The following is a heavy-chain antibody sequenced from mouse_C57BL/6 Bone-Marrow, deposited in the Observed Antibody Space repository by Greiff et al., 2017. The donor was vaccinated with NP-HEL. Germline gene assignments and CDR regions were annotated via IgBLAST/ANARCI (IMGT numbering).Heavy chain of an antibody. Sequence: QVQLQQSDAELVKPGASVKISCKVSGYTFTDHTIHWMKQRPEQGLEWIGYIYPRDGSTKYTEKFKGKATLTADKSSSTAYMQLNSLTSEDSAVYMCARGRGWLLPWFAYWGQGTPVTVSA. CDR3: ARGRGWLLPWFAY. D-gene: IGHD2-3*01. CDR1: GYTFTDHT. V-gene: IGHV1-78*01. CDR2: IYPRDGST. J-gene: IGHJ3*01.